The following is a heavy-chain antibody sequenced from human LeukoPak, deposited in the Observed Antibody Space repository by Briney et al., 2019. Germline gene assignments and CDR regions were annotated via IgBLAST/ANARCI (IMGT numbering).Heavy chain of an antibody. J-gene: IGHJ4*02. D-gene: IGHD5-24*01. V-gene: IGHV1-69*05. Sequence: GASVKVSCKPSGYTFTSYYIHWVRQAPGQGLEWMGGIIPIFGTANYAQKFQGRVTITTDESTSTAYMELSSLRSEDTAVYYCARGRWLQFDFARGTGYFDYWGQGTLVTVSS. CDR2: IIPIFGTA. CDR1: GYTFTSYY. CDR3: ARGRWLQFDFARGTGYFDY.